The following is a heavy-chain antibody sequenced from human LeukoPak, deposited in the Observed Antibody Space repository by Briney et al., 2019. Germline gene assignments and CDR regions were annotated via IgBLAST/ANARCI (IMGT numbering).Heavy chain of an antibody. J-gene: IGHJ4*02. CDR1: GYSLTGVS. V-gene: IGHV1-24*01. Sequence: ASVKVSCKVSGYSLTGVSKYWVRQAPGKRLEWMGGFDLDGAGETFFAQKFEGRVTMTEDTSADTVYLELTSLRSDDTAVYYCAMGDPYQLLEEWGQGTLVTVSS. CDR3: AMGDPYQLLEE. D-gene: IGHD2-2*01. CDR2: FDLDGAGET.